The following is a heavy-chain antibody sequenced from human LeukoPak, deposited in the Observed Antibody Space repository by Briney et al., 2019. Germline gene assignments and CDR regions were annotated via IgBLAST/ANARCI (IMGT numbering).Heavy chain of an antibody. CDR2: ITGSGDST. V-gene: IGHV3-23*01. D-gene: IGHD1/OR15-1a*01. CDR3: ANALPRTIYYFDY. Sequence: GGSLRLSCVGSGFTFSTYAMNWVRQAPGKGLEWVSVITGSGDSTYYADSVKGRFTISRDNSKNTLYLQMNSLRAEDTALYYCANALPRTIYYFDYWGQGTLVTVSS. J-gene: IGHJ4*02. CDR1: GFTFSTYA.